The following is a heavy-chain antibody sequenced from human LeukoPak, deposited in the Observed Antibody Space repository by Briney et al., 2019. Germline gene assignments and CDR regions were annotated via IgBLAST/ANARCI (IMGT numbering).Heavy chain of an antibody. CDR3: AKEMAYVSSWYGGGAKNYYGMDV. D-gene: IGHD6-13*01. Sequence: SETLSLTCAVYGGSFSGYYWSWIRQPPGKGLEWIGEINHSGSTNYNPSLKSRVTISVDTSKNQISLKLSSVTAADTAVYYCAKEMAYVSSWYGGGAKNYYGMDVWGQGTTVTVSS. J-gene: IGHJ6*02. CDR2: INHSGST. CDR1: GGSFSGYY. V-gene: IGHV4-34*01.